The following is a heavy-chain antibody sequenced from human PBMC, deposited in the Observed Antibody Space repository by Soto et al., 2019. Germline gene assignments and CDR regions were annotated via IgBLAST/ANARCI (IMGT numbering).Heavy chain of an antibody. CDR3: ARQISHYDSCSNKYYYYGLDD. V-gene: IGHV5-51*01. D-gene: IGHD3-3*01. CDR1: EYSFSTYW. CDR2: IYPGDSDT. J-gene: IGHJ6*02. Sequence: PGESLKICCKGSEYSFSTYWIAWVRQMPGKGLEWMGIIYPGDSDTRYSPSFQGQVTISADKSISTAHLQWSSLKASDTAMYYCARQISHYDSCSNKYYYYGLDDWGQGTTDTVSS.